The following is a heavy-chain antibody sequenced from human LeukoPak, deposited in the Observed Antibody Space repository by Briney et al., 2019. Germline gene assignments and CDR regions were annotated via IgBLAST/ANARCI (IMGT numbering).Heavy chain of an antibody. Sequence: SETLSLTCTVSGGSISSYYWSWIRQPPGKGLEWIGYIYYSGSTNYNPSLKSRVTISVDTSKNQFSLKLSSVTAADTAVYYCARGGTYYYGMDVWGQGTTVTVSS. CDR1: GGSISSYY. D-gene: IGHD1-26*01. V-gene: IGHV4-59*01. J-gene: IGHJ6*02. CDR2: IYYSGST. CDR3: ARGGTYYYGMDV.